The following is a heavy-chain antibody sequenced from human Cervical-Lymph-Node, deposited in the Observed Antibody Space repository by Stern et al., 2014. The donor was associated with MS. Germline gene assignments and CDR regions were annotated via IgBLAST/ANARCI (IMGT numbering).Heavy chain of an antibody. CDR1: GGSITNRDY. V-gene: IGHV4-39*02. D-gene: IGHD4-11*01. CDR2: VYYSGIT. CDR3: ARGVTAVTNYVPNWCFDL. J-gene: IGHJ2*01. Sequence: QLQLQESGPGLVKPSETLSLTCTVSGGSITNRDYWGWIRQSPGKGLEWIGRVYYSGITYYRPSLQSRATIPIDSPRTKFSRSLNSVTATDTAVYFCARGVTAVTNYVPNWCFDLWGRGTLVTVSS.